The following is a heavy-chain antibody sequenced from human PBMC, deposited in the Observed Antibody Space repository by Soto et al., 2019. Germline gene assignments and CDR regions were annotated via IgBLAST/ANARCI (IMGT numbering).Heavy chain of an antibody. D-gene: IGHD2-2*01. V-gene: IGHV5-51*01. J-gene: IGHJ6*02. CDR1: GYSFTSYW. Sequence: PGESLKISCXGSGYSFTSYWIVWVRQMPGKGLEWMGTIYPGDSDTRYSPSFQGQVTISADKSISTAYLQWNSLKASDTAMYFCARNKGYCGSTSCYGMDVWGQGAAVTVSS. CDR3: ARNKGYCGSTSCYGMDV. CDR2: IYPGDSDT.